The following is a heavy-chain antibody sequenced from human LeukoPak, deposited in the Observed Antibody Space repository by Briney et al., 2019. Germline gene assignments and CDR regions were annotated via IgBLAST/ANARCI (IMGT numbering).Heavy chain of an antibody. CDR2: IYAGDSDA. V-gene: IGHV5-51*01. Sequence: GESLKISCRGSGYSFNTYWIGWVRQMPGKGLEWMGIIYAGDSDARYSPSFQGQVTFSADKSISTAYLRWSSLQASDTAIYYCARLLGPNRALDYWGQGTLVTVSS. J-gene: IGHJ4*02. CDR1: GYSFNTYW. CDR3: ARLLGPNRALDY.